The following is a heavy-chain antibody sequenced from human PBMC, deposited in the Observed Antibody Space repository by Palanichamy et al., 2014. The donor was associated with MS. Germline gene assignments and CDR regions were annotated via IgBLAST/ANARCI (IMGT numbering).Heavy chain of an antibody. V-gene: IGHV1-18*01. CDR2: STLTMVT. D-gene: IGHD3-16*01. Sequence: QVQLVQSGAEVKKPGASVKVSCKPSGYTFSNYRLTWVRQALGQGLEWWGGSTLTMVTQKIAQKFQDRVTLTTDTSTSTAHMELRSLRSDDTAVYYCARAASIGGSDYWGQGTLVTVSS. CDR1: GYTFSNYR. CDR3: ARAASIGGSDY. J-gene: IGHJ4*02.